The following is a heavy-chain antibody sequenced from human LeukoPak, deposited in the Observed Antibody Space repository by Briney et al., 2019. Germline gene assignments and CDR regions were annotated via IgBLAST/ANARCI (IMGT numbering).Heavy chain of an antibody. CDR2: ISGSGGST. CDR3: AKGGYNWKDGPLSFDY. Sequence: GGSLRLSCAASGFTFSSYAMSWVRQAPGKGLEWVSAISGSGGSTYYADSVKGRFTISRDNSKNTLYLQMNSLRAEDTAVYYCAKGGYNWKDGPLSFDYWGQGTLVTVSS. D-gene: IGHD1-1*01. J-gene: IGHJ4*02. CDR1: GFTFSSYA. V-gene: IGHV3-23*01.